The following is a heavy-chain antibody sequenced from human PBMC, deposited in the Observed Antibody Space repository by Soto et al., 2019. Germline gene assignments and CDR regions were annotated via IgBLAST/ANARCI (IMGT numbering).Heavy chain of an antibody. CDR3: ARDLGSAAFDI. D-gene: IGHD1-26*01. V-gene: IGHV4-59*01. J-gene: IGHJ3*02. CDR2: IYYSGSA. Sequence: PTETLSLTCTVSGGSMSSYYWSWIRQPPGKGLEYIGYIYYSGSANYNPSLKSRVTISVDTSKNQFSLKLSSVTAADTAVYYCARDLGSAAFDIWGQGTMVTVSS. CDR1: GGSMSSYY.